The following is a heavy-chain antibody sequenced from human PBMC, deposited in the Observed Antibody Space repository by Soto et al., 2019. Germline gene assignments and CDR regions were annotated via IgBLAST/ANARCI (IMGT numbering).Heavy chain of an antibody. Sequence: EVQLVQSGGGLVQPGGSLRLSCVASGFSISNYWLHWGRQAPWKGLVWVSYINDDGSGTTYADSVKGRFTISRADAKNTLYLQMDSLRVEDTAVYYCARYGADTVDLDYWGQGTLVTVSS. D-gene: IGHD1-26*01. J-gene: IGHJ4*02. V-gene: IGHV3-74*01. CDR2: INDDGSGT. CDR3: ARYGADTVDLDY. CDR1: GFSISNYW.